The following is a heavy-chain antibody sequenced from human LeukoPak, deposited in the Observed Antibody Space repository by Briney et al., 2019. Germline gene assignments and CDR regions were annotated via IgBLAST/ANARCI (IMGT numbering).Heavy chain of an antibody. CDR1: GYTFTGYY. D-gene: IGHD6-13*01. J-gene: IGHJ5*02. Sequence: ASVKVSCKASGYTFTGYYMHWVRQAPGQGLEWMGWINPNSGGTNYAQKFQGRVTMTRDTSISTAYMELSRLRSDDTAVYYCARTPRRGIAALSDPWGQGTLVTVSS. CDR3: ARTPRRGIAALSDP. V-gene: IGHV1-2*02. CDR2: INPNSGGT.